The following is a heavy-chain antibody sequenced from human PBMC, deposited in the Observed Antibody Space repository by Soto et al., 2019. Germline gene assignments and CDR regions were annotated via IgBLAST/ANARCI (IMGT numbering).Heavy chain of an antibody. D-gene: IGHD3-10*01. CDR1: GYSISSGYY. Sequence: ETLSLTCAVSGYSISSGYYWGWIRQPPGKGLEWIGSIYHSGSTYYNPSLKSRVTISVDTSKNQFSLKLSSVTAADTAVYYCARVGGYGMDVWGQGTTVTGS. J-gene: IGHJ6*02. V-gene: IGHV4-38-2*01. CDR3: ARVGGYGMDV. CDR2: IYHSGST.